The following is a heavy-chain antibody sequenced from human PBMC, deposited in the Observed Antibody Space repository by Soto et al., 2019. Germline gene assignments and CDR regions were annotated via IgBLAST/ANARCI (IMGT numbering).Heavy chain of an antibody. J-gene: IGHJ2*01. CDR3: ARPGDTAMIYWYFDL. D-gene: IGHD5-18*01. V-gene: IGHV4-31*03. CDR2: IYYSGST. Sequence: QVQLQESGPGLVKPSQTLSLTCTVSGGSISSGGYYWSWIRQHPGKGLEWIGYIYYSGSTYYNPSLKRRVTISVDTSKNQFSLKLSSVTAADTAVYYCARPGDTAMIYWYFDLWGRGTLVTVSS. CDR1: GGSISSGGYY.